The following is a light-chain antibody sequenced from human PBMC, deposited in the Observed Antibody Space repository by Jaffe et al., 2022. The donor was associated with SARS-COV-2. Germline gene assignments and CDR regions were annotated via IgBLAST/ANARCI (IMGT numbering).Light chain of an antibody. Sequence: QLVLTQSPSASASLGASVKLTCTLSSGHSNYAIAWHQQQPEKGPRYLLKFNSDGSHSKGDGIPDRFSGSTSGAERYLTISSLQSEDEADYYCQTWDTGIVVFGGGTKLTVL. CDR2: FNSDGSH. V-gene: IGLV4-69*01. CDR3: QTWDTGIVV. CDR1: SGHSNYA. J-gene: IGLJ2*01.